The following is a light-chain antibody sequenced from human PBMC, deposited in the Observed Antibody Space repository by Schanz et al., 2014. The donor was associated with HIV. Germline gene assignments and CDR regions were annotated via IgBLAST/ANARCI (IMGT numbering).Light chain of an antibody. Sequence: EIVMTQSPATLSLSPGERATLSCRASQSVSSYLAWYQQKRDQPPRLVIYATSTRAAGIPDRFSGTGSGTDFTLTISSLQPEDFATYYCLQDYNYQWTFGQGTKVEIK. CDR1: QSVSSY. CDR2: ATS. J-gene: IGKJ1*01. V-gene: IGKV3D-15*01. CDR3: LQDYNYQWT.